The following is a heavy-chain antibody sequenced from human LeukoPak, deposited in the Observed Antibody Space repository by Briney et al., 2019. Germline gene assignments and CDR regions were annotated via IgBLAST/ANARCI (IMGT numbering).Heavy chain of an antibody. CDR1: GYTFTSYD. V-gene: IGHV1-8*01. D-gene: IGHD2-15*01. J-gene: IGHJ4*02. CDR3: ARGLYRGVAATPAY. Sequence: ASVKVSCKASGYTFTSYDINWVRQATGQGLEWMGWMNPNSGNTGYAQKFQGRVTMTRNTSISTAYMDLSSLRSEDTAVYYCARGLYRGVAATPAYWGQGTLVTVSS. CDR2: MNPNSGNT.